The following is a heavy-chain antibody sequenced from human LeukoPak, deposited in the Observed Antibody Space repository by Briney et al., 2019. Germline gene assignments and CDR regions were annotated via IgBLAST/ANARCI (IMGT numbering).Heavy chain of an antibody. D-gene: IGHD3-3*01. CDR2: MNPNSGNT. CDR1: GYTFTSYG. Sequence: ASVKVSCKASGYTFTSYGINWVRQATGQGLEWMGWMNPNSGNTGYAQKFQGRVTMISNTSISTAYMELSSLRSEDTAVYYCARGLFYPRFWPYYYYYYMDVWGKGTTVTVSS. V-gene: IGHV1-8*01. J-gene: IGHJ6*03. CDR3: ARGLFYPRFWPYYYYYYMDV.